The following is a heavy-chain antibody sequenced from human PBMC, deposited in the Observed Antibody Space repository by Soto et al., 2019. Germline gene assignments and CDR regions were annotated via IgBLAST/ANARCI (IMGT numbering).Heavy chain of an antibody. V-gene: IGHV1-2*02. CDR3: ARGGGVGVAGSAAFDM. D-gene: IGHD3-3*01. Sequence: QLHLVQSGAVVKKPGASVTVSCSASGYPVTAYYMHWVRQAPGRGLEWMGGINPATGAAKYTQTFQGRVNMTRDTSTSTVFMELSGLTSGDPAVFYCARGGGVGVAGSAAFDMWGQGTLVTVSS. CDR1: GYPVTAYY. J-gene: IGHJ3*02. CDR2: INPATGAA.